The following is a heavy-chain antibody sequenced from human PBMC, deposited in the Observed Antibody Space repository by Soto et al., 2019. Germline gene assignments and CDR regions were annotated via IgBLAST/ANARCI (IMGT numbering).Heavy chain of an antibody. CDR2: ISAYNGNT. V-gene: IGHV1-18*01. CDR3: ARDPDYGDQREWFDP. Sequence: QVQLVQSGAEVKKPGAPVKVSCKASGYTFTSYGISWVRQAPGQGLEWMGWISAYNGNTNYAQKLQGRVTMTPDTSRSTAYMELRSLRSDDTAVYYCARDPDYGDQREWFDPWGQGTLVTVAS. CDR1: GYTFTSYG. J-gene: IGHJ5*02. D-gene: IGHD4-17*01.